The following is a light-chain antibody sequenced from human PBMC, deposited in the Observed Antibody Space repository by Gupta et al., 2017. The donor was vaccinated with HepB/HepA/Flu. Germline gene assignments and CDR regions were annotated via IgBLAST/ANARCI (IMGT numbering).Light chain of an antibody. CDR1: SSDVGGYNH. V-gene: IGLV2-11*01. J-gene: IGLJ2*01. Sequence: QSALTQPRSVSGSPGQSITISCTGTSSDVGGYNHVSWYQQHPGKAPKVMIYDVIKRPSGVPDRFSGSKSGNTASLTISGLQAEDEADYYCCSYAATYTKFFGGGTKLTVL. CDR2: DVI. CDR3: CSYAATYTKF.